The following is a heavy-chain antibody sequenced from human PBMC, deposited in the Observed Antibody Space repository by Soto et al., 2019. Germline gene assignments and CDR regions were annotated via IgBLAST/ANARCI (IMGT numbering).Heavy chain of an antibody. CDR3: ASKGYGEYGGMDV. CDR1: GFTFTSYT. Sequence: PGGSLRLSCAASGFTFTSYTFNWVRQAPGKGLEWVSCISTTIGYIYYADSVKGRFTFSRDNARNSLYLQMNSLRVEDTAVYYCASKGYGEYGGMDVWGQGTMVNVSS. CDR2: ISTTIGYI. J-gene: IGHJ6*01. D-gene: IGHD4-17*01. V-gene: IGHV3-21*01.